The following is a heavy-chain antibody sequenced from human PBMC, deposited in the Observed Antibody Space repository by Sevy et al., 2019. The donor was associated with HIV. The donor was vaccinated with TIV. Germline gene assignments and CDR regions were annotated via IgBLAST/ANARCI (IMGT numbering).Heavy chain of an antibody. CDR2: ISAYNGNT. D-gene: IGHD2-2*01. V-gene: IGHV1-18*01. CDR3: ARQRQYQLLSYYYYGMDV. Sequence: ASVKVSCKASGYTFTSYGISWVRQAPGQGLEWMGWISAYNGNTNYAQKLQGRVTMTTDTSTSTAYMELRSLRSDDTAVYYCARQRQYQLLSYYYYGMDVLGQGTTVTVSS. J-gene: IGHJ6*02. CDR1: GYTFTSYG.